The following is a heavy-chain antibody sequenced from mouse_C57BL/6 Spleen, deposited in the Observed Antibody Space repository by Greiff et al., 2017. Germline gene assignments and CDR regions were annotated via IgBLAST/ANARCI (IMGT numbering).Heavy chain of an antibody. Sequence: VKLMESGPGLVAPSQSLSIPCTVSGFSLTSYAISWVRQPPGKGLEWLGVIWTGGGTNYNSALKSRLSISKDNSKSQVFLKMNSLQTDDTARYYCASLTGTFYWYFDVWGTGTTVTVSS. CDR3: ASLTGTFYWYFDV. J-gene: IGHJ1*03. D-gene: IGHD4-1*01. V-gene: IGHV2-9-1*01. CDR2: IWTGGGT. CDR1: GFSLTSYA.